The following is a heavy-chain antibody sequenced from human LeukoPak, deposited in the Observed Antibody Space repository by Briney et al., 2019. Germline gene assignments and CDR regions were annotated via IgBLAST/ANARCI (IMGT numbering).Heavy chain of an antibody. CDR3: ARGSSPFDY. CDR2: LFYSGNT. V-gene: IGHV4-59*08. CDR1: GGSISRYY. Sequence: PSETLSLTCTVSGGSISRYYWSWIRQPPGKGLEWIGSLFYSGNTNYNPSLKSRVTISLDTSKNQVSLKLSSVTAADTAVYYCARGSSPFDYWGQGTLVTVSS. J-gene: IGHJ4*02.